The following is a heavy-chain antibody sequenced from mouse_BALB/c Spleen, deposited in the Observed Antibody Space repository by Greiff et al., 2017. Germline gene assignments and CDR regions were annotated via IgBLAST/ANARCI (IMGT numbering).Heavy chain of an antibody. V-gene: IGHV1-7*01. J-gene: IGHJ4*01. CDR2: INPSTGYT. CDR3: ARFDGYTDAMDY. D-gene: IGHD2-3*01. Sequence: VQLQQSGAELAKPGASVKMSCKASGYTFTSYWMHWVKQRPGQGLEWIGYINPSTGYTEYNQKFKDKATLTADKSSSTAYMQLSSLTSEDSAVYYCARFDGYTDAMDYWGQGTSVTVSS. CDR1: GYTFTSYW.